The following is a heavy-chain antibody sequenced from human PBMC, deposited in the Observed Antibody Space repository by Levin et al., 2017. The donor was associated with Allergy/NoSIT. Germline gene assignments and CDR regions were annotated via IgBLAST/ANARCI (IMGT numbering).Heavy chain of an antibody. CDR3: ARHQKNSFDI. CDR1: GLTVNNNY. Sequence: SGGSLRLSCAASGLTVNNNYMNWVRQAPGKGLEWVSVIFGGDMTFYADSVKGRFTISRENSKNTFYLQMNSLRAEDTAMYYCARHQKNSFDIWGQGTMVTVSP. CDR2: IFGGDMT. D-gene: IGHD2/OR15-2a*01. J-gene: IGHJ3*02. V-gene: IGHV3-53*01.